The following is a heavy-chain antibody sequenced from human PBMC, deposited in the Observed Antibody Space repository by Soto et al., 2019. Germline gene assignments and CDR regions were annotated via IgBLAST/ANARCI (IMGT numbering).Heavy chain of an antibody. V-gene: IGHV4-39*01. CDR3: ATQDWSYVGVTTAAMFFDY. J-gene: IGHJ4*02. Sequence: QLQLRESGPGLVKPSETLSLTCTVSGDSINDSSYYWSWIRQPPGQGLERIGSMYYSGTAYYSPYLRSRVTISVSTSTIQFSTRLYPVAASDTAVYYCATQDWSYVGVTTAAMFFDYWGPGTLVTVSS. D-gene: IGHD2-2*01. CDR2: MYYSGTA. CDR1: GDSINDSSYY.